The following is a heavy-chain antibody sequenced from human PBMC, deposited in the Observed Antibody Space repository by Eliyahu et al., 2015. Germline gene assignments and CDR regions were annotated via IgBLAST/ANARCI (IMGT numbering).Heavy chain of an antibody. CDR1: GGSIRSNSYN. J-gene: IGHJ4*02. CDR3: ARHGGLSGSYAYIDY. CDR2: IYYSGST. V-gene: IGHV4-39*01. Sequence: QLQLQESGPGLVKPSETLSLTCTVSGGSIRSNSYNWGWIRQSPGKGLEWIGSIYYSGSTYHNPSLKSRVTISVDTSKNQFSLTLSSVTAADTADYYCARHGGLSGSYAYIDYWGQGTLVTVSS. D-gene: IGHD1-26*01.